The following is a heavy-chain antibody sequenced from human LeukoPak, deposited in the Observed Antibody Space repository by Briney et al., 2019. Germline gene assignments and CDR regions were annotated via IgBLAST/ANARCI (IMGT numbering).Heavy chain of an antibody. CDR3: ARTGDSSGYSVSYYYGMDV. Sequence: GASVKVSCKASGYTFTSYGISWVRQAPGQGLELMGWISAYNGNTNYAQKLQGRVTMTTDTSTSTAYMELRSLRSDDTAVYYCARTGDSSGYSVSYYYGMDVWGQGTTVTVSS. J-gene: IGHJ6*02. CDR2: ISAYNGNT. D-gene: IGHD3-22*01. V-gene: IGHV1-18*01. CDR1: GYTFTSYG.